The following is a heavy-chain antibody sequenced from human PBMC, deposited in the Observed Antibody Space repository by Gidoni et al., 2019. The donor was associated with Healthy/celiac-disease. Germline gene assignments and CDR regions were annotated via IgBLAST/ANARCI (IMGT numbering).Heavy chain of an antibody. J-gene: IGHJ5*02. V-gene: IGHV3-21*01. CDR3: ARATTTPSRAWFDP. CDR1: GFPFSSYS. CDR2: SSSSSSYI. D-gene: IGHD4-4*01. Sequence: EVQLVESGGGLVKPGGSLRLSCAASGFPFSSYSRNWVRQAPGKGLEWVSSSSSSSSYIYYADSVKGRFNISRDNAKNSLYLQRNSRRAEDTAVYYCARATTTPSRAWFDPWGQGTLVTVSS.